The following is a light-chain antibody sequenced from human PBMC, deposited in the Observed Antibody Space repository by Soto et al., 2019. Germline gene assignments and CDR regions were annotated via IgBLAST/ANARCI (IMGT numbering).Light chain of an antibody. CDR3: QQRSIWPLT. V-gene: IGKV3-11*01. CDR1: QSIGSY. Sequence: EIVLTQSPDTLSLSPGERATLFCRASQSIGSYLVWFQQKPGQAPRLLFYDASKRATDIPARFSGSGSGTDFTLTISSLEPEDCAVYYCQQRSIWPLTFGPGTKVDVK. CDR2: DAS. J-gene: IGKJ3*01.